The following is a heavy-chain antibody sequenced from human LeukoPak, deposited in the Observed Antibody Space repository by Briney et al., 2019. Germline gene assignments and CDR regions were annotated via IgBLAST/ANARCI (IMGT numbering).Heavy chain of an antibody. Sequence: PGGSLRLSCAASGFTFSSYWMSWVRQAPGKGLEWVANIKQDGSEKYYVDSVKGRFTISRDNAKSSLYLQMNSLRAEDTVVYYCARDDGSGWYYFDYWGQGTLVTVSS. D-gene: IGHD6-19*01. V-gene: IGHV3-7*01. CDR3: ARDDGSGWYYFDY. J-gene: IGHJ4*02. CDR1: GFTFSSYW. CDR2: IKQDGSEK.